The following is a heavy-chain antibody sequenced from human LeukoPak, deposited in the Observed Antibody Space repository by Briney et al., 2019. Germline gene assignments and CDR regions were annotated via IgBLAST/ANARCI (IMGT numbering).Heavy chain of an antibody. Sequence: KPGGSLRLSCAASGFTFSDYYMSWIRQAPGKGLEWVSYISSSSSYTNYADSVKGRFSISRDNAKNSLYLQVNSLRAEDTAVYYCARKASNFDYWGQGTLVTVSS. CDR3: ARKASNFDY. V-gene: IGHV3-11*03. CDR1: GFTFSDYY. CDR2: ISSSSSYT. J-gene: IGHJ4*02.